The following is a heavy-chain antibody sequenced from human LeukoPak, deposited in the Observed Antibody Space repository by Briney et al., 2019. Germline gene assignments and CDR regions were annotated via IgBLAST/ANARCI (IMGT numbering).Heavy chain of an antibody. J-gene: IGHJ3*02. D-gene: IGHD6-19*01. Sequence: GASVKVSCKASGYTFTSYDINWVRQATGQGLEWMGWMNPNSGNTGYAQKFQGRVTMTRNTSISTAYMELRSLRSDDTAVYYCARSIAVAGTDAFDIWGQGTMVTVSS. CDR2: MNPNSGNT. CDR3: ARSIAVAGTDAFDI. V-gene: IGHV1-8*01. CDR1: GYTFTSYD.